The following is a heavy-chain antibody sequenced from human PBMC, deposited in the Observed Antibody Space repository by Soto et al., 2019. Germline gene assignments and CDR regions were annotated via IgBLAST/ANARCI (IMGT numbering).Heavy chain of an antibody. V-gene: IGHV3-66*01. CDR3: AREYLSQYYFDY. Sequence: PGGSLRLSCAASGFTVSSNYMSWVRQAPGKGLEWVSVIHSGGSTYYADSVKGRFTISRDNSKNTLYLQMNSLRAEDTAVYYCAREYLSQYYFDYWGQGTLVTVSS. CDR2: IHSGGST. D-gene: IGHD2-2*01. CDR1: GFTVSSNY. J-gene: IGHJ4*02.